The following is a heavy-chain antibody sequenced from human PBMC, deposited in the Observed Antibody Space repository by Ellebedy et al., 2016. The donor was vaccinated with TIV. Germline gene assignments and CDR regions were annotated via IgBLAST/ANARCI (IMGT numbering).Heavy chain of an antibody. CDR2: MNPNSGNT. Sequence: AASVKVSCKASGYTLTSYDINWVRPATGQGLAWMGWMNPNSGNTGYAQKFQGRATMTRNTPISTAYMELSSLRSEETAVYFCARGPLDYCGGDCYTNDAFDVWGQGTMVAVSS. V-gene: IGHV1-8*01. J-gene: IGHJ3*01. D-gene: IGHD2-21*02. CDR3: ARGPLDYCGGDCYTNDAFDV. CDR1: GYTLTSYD.